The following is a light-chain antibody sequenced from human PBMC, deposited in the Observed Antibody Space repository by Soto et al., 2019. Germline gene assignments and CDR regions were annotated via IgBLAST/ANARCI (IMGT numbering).Light chain of an antibody. CDR2: GAS. Sequence: EIVLTQSPGTLSLSPGERATLSCRASQSVSSSYLASYQQKPGQAPRLLIYGASGRATGIPARFSGSGSGTDFTLTSSRLEPEDVAVYYCQQYCSSPRTFGQGTKVEIK. J-gene: IGKJ1*01. CDR1: QSVSSSY. CDR3: QQYCSSPRT. V-gene: IGKV3-20*01.